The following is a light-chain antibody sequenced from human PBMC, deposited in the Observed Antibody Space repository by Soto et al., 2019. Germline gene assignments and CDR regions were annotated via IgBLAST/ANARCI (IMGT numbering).Light chain of an antibody. CDR2: EVN. CDR1: SSDVGAYIY. V-gene: IGLV2-14*01. CDR3: SSYTSRTTLV. Sequence: QSVLTQPASMSGSPGQSITISCTGTSSDVGAYIYVSWYQQHPGKAPKLMIYEVNTRPSGVSNRFSGSKSGNTASLTISGLQAEDEADYYCSSYTSRTTLVFGGGTKLTVL. J-gene: IGLJ2*01.